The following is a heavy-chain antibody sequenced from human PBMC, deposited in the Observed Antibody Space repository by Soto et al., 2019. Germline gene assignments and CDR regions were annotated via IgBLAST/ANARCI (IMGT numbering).Heavy chain of an antibody. CDR1: GFTFSSYG. Sequence: GGSLRLSCAASGFTFSSYGMHWVRQAPGKGLEWVAVIWYDGSNKYYADSVKGRFTISRDNSKNTLYLQMNSLRAEDTAVYYCARGDGHQLSCVRMDVWGQGTTVTVSS. CDR3: ARGDGHQLSCVRMDV. CDR2: IWYDGSNK. J-gene: IGHJ6*02. V-gene: IGHV3-33*01. D-gene: IGHD6-13*01.